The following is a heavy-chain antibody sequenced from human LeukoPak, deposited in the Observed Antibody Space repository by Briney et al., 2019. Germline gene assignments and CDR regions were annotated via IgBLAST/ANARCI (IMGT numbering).Heavy chain of an antibody. CDR1: GLTVSSTY. Sequence: GGSLRLSCAAPGLTVSSTYMSWVRQTPGKALEWVSVIYSGGSTYYADSVKGRFTISRDNSKNTLYLQMNSLRAEDTAVYYCARDLLEWYFDYWGQGTLVTVSS. D-gene: IGHD3-3*01. CDR3: ARDLLEWYFDY. V-gene: IGHV3-66*01. J-gene: IGHJ4*02. CDR2: IYSGGST.